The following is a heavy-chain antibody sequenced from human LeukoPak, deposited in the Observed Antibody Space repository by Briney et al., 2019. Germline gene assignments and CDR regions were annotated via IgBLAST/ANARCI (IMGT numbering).Heavy chain of an antibody. CDR2: INSAGST. J-gene: IGHJ4*02. CDR1: GFTFSSYA. Sequence: GGSLRLSCAASGFTFSSYAMSWVRKAPGKGLEWVSAINSAGSTYYGDSVRGRFTISRDNSKNVLHLQMNSLRAEDTALYYCAKDQNTVATAPFDYWGLGTLVTVSS. CDR3: AKDQNTVATAPFDY. D-gene: IGHD4-17*01. V-gene: IGHV3-23*01.